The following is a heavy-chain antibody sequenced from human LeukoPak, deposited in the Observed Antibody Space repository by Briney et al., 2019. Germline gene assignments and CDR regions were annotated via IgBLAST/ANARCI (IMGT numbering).Heavy chain of an antibody. CDR1: GYSISSGYY. D-gene: IGHD6-13*01. J-gene: IGHJ4*02. CDR3: AREQQLFDY. V-gene: IGHV4-38-2*02. CDR2: IYHSGST. Sequence: PSETLSLTCAVSGYSISSGYYWGWSRHPPGEGLEWIGSIYHSGSTYYNPSLKSRVTISVDPSKHQFSLKLSSVTAADTAVYYCAREQQLFDYWGQGTLVTVSS.